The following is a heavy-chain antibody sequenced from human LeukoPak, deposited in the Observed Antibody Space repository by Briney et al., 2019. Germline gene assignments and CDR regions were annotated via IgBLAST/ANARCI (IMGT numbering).Heavy chain of an antibody. J-gene: IGHJ4*02. CDR2: ISGSGGST. D-gene: IGHD4-17*01. CDR1: GFTFSSYA. V-gene: IGHV3-23*01. CDR3: ARLGTTVTHFDY. Sequence: GGSLRLSCAASGFTFSSYAMSWVRQAPGKGLEWVSTISGSGGSTYYADSVKGRFTISRDNSKSTLYLQMNSLRAEDTAVYFCARLGTTVTHFDYWGQGTLVTVSS.